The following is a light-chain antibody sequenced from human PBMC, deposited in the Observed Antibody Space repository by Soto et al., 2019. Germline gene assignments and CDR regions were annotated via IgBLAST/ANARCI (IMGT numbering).Light chain of an antibody. J-gene: IGKJ5*01. CDR2: GAS. Sequence: EIWLTQSPGTLSLSPGERATLSCRASQSVNNNYLAWYQQKPGQAPRLLIYGASSRATGIPDRFSGSGSGTDFTLTISRLEPADFAVYYCQQYGSSHLITFGHGTRLEIK. CDR1: QSVNNNY. CDR3: QQYGSSHLIT. V-gene: IGKV3-20*01.